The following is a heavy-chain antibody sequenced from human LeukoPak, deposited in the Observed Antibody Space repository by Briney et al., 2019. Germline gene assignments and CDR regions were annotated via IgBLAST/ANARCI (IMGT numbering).Heavy chain of an antibody. Sequence: SETLSLTCTVAGGSINSYYWSWIRQPPGKGLEWIGYIYYSGSTNYNSSLKSRVTISVDTSKNQFSLRLNSVTAADTAVYYCARAPNYRGYMDVWGKGTTVTVSS. D-gene: IGHD4-11*01. CDR3: ARAPNYRGYMDV. J-gene: IGHJ6*03. CDR2: IYYSGST. CDR1: GGSINSYY. V-gene: IGHV4-59*01.